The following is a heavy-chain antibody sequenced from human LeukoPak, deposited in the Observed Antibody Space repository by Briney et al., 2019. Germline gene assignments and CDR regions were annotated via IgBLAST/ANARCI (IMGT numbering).Heavy chain of an antibody. J-gene: IGHJ6*03. CDR2: INHSGST. Sequence: SETLSLTCAVYGGSFSGYYWSWIRQPPGKGLEWIGEINHSGSTNYNPSLKSRVTISVDTSKNQFSLKLSSVTAADTAVYYCARGRSSSWYVKRNYYYYYYMDVWGKGTTATVSS. V-gene: IGHV4-34*01. CDR1: GGSFSGYY. D-gene: IGHD6-13*01. CDR3: ARGRSSSWYVKRNYYYYYYMDV.